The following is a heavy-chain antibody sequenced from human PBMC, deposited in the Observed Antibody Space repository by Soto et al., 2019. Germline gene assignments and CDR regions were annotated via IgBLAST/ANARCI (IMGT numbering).Heavy chain of an antibody. V-gene: IGHV4-34*01. Sequence: SETLSLTCAVYGGSFSGYYWSWIRQPPGKGLEWIGEINHSGSTNYNPSLKSRVTISVDTSKNQFSLKLSSVTAADTAVYYCAREDERDYYYYGMHVWGPGPTVTVSS. CDR3: AREDERDYYYYGMHV. CDR1: GGSFSGYY. J-gene: IGHJ6*02. CDR2: INHSGST.